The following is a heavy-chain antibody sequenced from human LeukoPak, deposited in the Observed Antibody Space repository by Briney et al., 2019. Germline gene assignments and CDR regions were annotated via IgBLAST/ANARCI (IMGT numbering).Heavy chain of an antibody. J-gene: IGHJ2*01. CDR3: AKCPMYYYDSSGYYHDWYFDL. D-gene: IGHD3-22*01. CDR1: GFTVSSNY. Sequence: GGSLRLSCAASGFTVSSNYMSWVRQAPGKGLEWVSVIYSGGSTYYADSVKGRFTIPRDNSKNTLYLQMNSLRAEDTAVYYCAKCPMYYYDSSGYYHDWYFDLWGRGTLVTVSS. V-gene: IGHV3-53*01. CDR2: IYSGGST.